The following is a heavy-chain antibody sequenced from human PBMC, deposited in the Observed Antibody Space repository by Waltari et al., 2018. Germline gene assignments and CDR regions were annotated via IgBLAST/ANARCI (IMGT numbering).Heavy chain of an antibody. J-gene: IGHJ5*02. CDR3: ARDYDFWSGYYRSRFDP. CDR2: INHSGST. Sequence: QVQLQQWGAGLLKPSETLSLTCAVYGGSFSGYYWSWIRLPPGKGLEWIGEINHSGSTNYNPSLKSRVTISVDTSKNQFSLKLSSVTAADTAVYYCARDYDFWSGYYRSRFDPWGQGTLVTVSS. D-gene: IGHD3-3*01. V-gene: IGHV4-34*01. CDR1: GGSFSGYY.